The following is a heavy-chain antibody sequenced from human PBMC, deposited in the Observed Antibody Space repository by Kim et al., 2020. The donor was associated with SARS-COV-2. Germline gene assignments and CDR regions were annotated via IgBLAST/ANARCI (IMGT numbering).Heavy chain of an antibody. Sequence: KGRFTLSRDNSKNTRYLQMNSLRAEDTAVYYCARDGYDFWSGYYASNVDYWGQGTLVTVSS. V-gene: IGHV3-30*07. J-gene: IGHJ4*02. CDR3: ARDGYDFWSGYYASNVDY. D-gene: IGHD3-3*01.